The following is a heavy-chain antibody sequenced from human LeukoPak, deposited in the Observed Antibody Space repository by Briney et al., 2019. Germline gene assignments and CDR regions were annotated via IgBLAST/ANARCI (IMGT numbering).Heavy chain of an antibody. CDR2: TYTSGST. CDR3: ARVGSGYDYYYYGMDV. D-gene: IGHD5-12*01. V-gene: IGHV4-4*07. Sequence: PSETLSLTCTVSGGSISSYYWSWIRQPAGKGLEWIGRTYTSGSTNYNPSLKSRVTMSVDTSKNQFSLKLSSVTAADTAVYYCARVGSGYDYYYYGMDVWGQGTTVTVSS. J-gene: IGHJ6*02. CDR1: GGSISSYY.